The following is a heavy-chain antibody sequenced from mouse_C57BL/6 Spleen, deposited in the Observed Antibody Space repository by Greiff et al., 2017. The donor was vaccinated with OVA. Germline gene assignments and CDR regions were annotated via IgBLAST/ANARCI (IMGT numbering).Heavy chain of an antibody. CDR1: GYTFTSYW. V-gene: IGHV1-72*01. J-gene: IGHJ4*01. CDR2: IDPNSGGT. CDR3: ASYDYDGAMDY. Sequence: QVQLQQPGAELVKPGASVKLSCKASGYTFTSYWMHWVKQRPGRGLEWTGRIDPNSGGTKYNEKFKSKATLTVDKPSSTAYMQLSSLTSEDSAVYYCASYDYDGAMDYWGQGTSVTVSS. D-gene: IGHD2-4*01.